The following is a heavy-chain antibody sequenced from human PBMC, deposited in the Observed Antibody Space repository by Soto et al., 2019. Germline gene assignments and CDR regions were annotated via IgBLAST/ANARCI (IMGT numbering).Heavy chain of an antibody. CDR1: GITFSSYG. Sequence: GGSLRLSCAASGITFSSYGMHGVRQGPGKGLEWVAVISYDGSNKYYADSVKGRFTISRDNSKNTLYRQMNSLRAEDTAVYYCAKLGYCSGGSCYAVDAFDIWGQGTMVTVSS. CDR3: AKLGYCSGGSCYAVDAFDI. V-gene: IGHV3-30*18. J-gene: IGHJ3*02. CDR2: ISYDGSNK. D-gene: IGHD2-15*01.